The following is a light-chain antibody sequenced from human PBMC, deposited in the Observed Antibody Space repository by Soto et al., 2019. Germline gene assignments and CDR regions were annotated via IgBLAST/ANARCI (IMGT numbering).Light chain of an antibody. J-gene: IGKJ4*01. V-gene: IGKV3-20*01. Sequence: EIVLTQSPGTLSLSPGEGATLSCRASQNVDSNYLAWYQQKPGQAPRIILFGASGRATGIPDRFSGSGSGADFTLTISRLEPEDFAVYYCQQYGSSRLTFGGGTKVDIK. CDR1: QNVDSNY. CDR3: QQYGSSRLT. CDR2: GAS.